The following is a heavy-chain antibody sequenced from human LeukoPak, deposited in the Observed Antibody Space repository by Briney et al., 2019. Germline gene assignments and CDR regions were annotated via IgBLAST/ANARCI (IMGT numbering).Heavy chain of an antibody. CDR3: AKADSSGYYTPFFDY. CDR2: ISWNSGSI. CDR1: GFTFDDYA. V-gene: IGHV3-9*01. J-gene: IGHJ4*02. Sequence: GRSLRLSCAASGFTFDDYAMHWVRQAPGKGLEWASGISWNSGSIGYADSVKGRFTISRDNAKNSLYLQMNSLRAEDTALYYCAKADSSGYYTPFFDYWGQGTLVTVSS. D-gene: IGHD3-22*01.